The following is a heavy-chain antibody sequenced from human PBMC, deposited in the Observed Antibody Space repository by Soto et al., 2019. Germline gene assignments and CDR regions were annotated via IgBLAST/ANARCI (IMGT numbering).Heavy chain of an antibody. CDR2: ISGSGGST. D-gene: IGHD3-3*01. V-gene: IGHV3-23*01. J-gene: IGHJ6*03. Sequence: EVQLLESGGGLVQPGGSLRLSCAASGFTFSSYAMSWVRQAPGKGLEWVSAISGSGGSTYYADSVKGRFTISRDNSKNTLYLQMNSLRAEDTAVYYCAKTPGRFLEWSRYYYYYYMDVWGKGTTVTVSS. CDR1: GFTFSSYA. CDR3: AKTPGRFLEWSRYYYYYYMDV.